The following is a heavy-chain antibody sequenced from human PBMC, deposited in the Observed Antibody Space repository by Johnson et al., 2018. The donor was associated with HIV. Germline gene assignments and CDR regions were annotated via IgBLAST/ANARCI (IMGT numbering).Heavy chain of an antibody. V-gene: IGHV3-7*01. CDR2: IKQDGSEK. CDR1: GFTFSSYW. D-gene: IGHD3-16*02. J-gene: IGHJ3*02. CDR3: GRWNRITFGGVIVKAGAFDI. Sequence: VQLVESGGGLVQPGGSLRLSCAASGFTFSSYWMSWVRQAPGKGLEWVANIKQDGSEKYYVDSVKGRFTISRDNAKNSLYLQMNSLRAEDTAVYYCGRWNRITFGGVIVKAGAFDIWGQGTMVTVSS.